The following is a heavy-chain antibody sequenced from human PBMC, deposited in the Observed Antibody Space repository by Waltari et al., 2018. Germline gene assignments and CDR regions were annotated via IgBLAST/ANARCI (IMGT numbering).Heavy chain of an antibody. CDR3: AKSPLRLGELSFPGV. J-gene: IGHJ3*01. Sequence: QVQLVESGGGVVQPGRSLRLSCAASGFTFSSYGMHWVRQAPGKGLEWVAVIWYDGSNKYYADSVKGRFTISRDNSKNTLYLQMNSLRAEDTAMYYCAKSPLRLGELSFPGVWGQGTMVTVSS. CDR1: GFTFSSYG. CDR2: IWYDGSNK. D-gene: IGHD3-16*02. V-gene: IGHV3-30*18.